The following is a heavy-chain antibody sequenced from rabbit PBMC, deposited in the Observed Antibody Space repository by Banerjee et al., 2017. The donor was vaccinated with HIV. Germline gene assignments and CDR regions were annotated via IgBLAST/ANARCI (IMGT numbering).Heavy chain of an antibody. V-gene: IGHV1S40*01. D-gene: IGHD7-1*01. CDR3: ARDRDGDAGYGSLAL. CDR1: GSDISSYS. J-gene: IGHJ4*01. Sequence: QSLEESGGDLVKPGASLTLTCTASGSDISSYSMGWVRQAPGKGLEWIACIYGDSSGTTYYASWAKGRFTISKTSSTTVTLQMTSLTDADTATYFCARDRDGDAGYGSLALWGPGTLVTVS. CDR2: IYGDSSGTT.